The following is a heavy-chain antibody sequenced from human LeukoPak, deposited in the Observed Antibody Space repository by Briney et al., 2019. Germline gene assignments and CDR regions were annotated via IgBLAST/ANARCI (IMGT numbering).Heavy chain of an antibody. CDR1: GFTFSSYG. J-gene: IGHJ1*01. Sequence: GSLRLSCAASGFTFSSYGMHWVRQAPGKGLEWVAVISYDGSNKYYADSVKGRFTISRDNSKNTLYLQMNSLRAEDTAVYYCAREGDTAMTIAEYFQHWGQGTLVTVSS. V-gene: IGHV3-30*03. D-gene: IGHD5-18*01. CDR3: AREGDTAMTIAEYFQH. CDR2: ISYDGSNK.